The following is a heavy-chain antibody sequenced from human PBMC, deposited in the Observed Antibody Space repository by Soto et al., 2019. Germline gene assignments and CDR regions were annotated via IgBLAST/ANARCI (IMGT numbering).Heavy chain of an antibody. CDR1: GFSLRNARMG. D-gene: IGHD3-22*01. CDR3: ARMLAVNYYYYYVDV. J-gene: IGHJ6*03. CDR2: ILSSDEK. V-gene: IGHV2-26*01. Sequence: QVTLKESGPVLVKPTETLTLTCTVSGFSLRNARMGVSWIRQPPGKALEWLAHILSSDEKSYNTSLKGRLTLSQDTSKSQVVLTMTNMDPVDTATYFCARMLAVNYYYYYVDVRGEGTTVTVSS.